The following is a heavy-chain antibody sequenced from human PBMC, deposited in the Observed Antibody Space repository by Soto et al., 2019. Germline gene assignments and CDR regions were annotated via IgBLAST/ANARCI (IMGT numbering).Heavy chain of an antibody. CDR1: GFSLSTTGEG. CDR2: VHWNDDK. J-gene: IGHJ6*02. CDR3: AHTRLRVIHPDHTRLNA. Sequence: QITLKEAGPTLVKPTQTLTLTCTFSGFSLSTTGEGMFWIRQPPGKAPEWLALVHWNDDKRYSPSLRPRLTIREDTARNQGVHSWTNLDPRDTGSKYVAHTRLRVIHPDHTRLNARDQGPT. D-gene: IGHD1-1*01. V-gene: IGHV2-5*01.